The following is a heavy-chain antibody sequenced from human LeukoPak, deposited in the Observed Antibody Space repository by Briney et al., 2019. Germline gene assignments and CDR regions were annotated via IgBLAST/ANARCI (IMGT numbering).Heavy chain of an antibody. Sequence: GGSLRLSCAASGFTFSSYWMSWVRQAPGKGLEWEANIKQDGSEKYYVDSVKGRFTISRDNAKNSLYLQMNSLRAEDTAVYYCAREKYNWNDDLNYFDYWGQGTLVTVSS. D-gene: IGHD1-1*01. CDR3: AREKYNWNDDLNYFDY. CDR2: IKQDGSEK. V-gene: IGHV3-7*01. J-gene: IGHJ4*02. CDR1: GFTFSSYW.